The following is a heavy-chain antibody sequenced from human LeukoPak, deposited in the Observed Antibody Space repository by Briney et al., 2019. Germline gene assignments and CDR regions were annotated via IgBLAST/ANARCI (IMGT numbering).Heavy chain of an antibody. CDR3: ARLHVDIVATTPDY. J-gene: IGHJ4*02. CDR2: ISSSGSTI. D-gene: IGHD5-12*01. V-gene: IGHV3-11*01. Sequence: GGSLRLSCAASGFTFSDYYMSWIRQAPGKGLEWVSYISSSGSTIYCADSVKGRFTISRDNAKNSLYLQMNSLRAEDTAVYYCARLHVDIVATTPDYWGQGTLVTVSS. CDR1: GFTFSDYY.